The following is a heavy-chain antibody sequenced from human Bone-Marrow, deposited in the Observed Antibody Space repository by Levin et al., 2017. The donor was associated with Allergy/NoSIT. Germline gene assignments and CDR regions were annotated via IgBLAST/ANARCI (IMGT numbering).Heavy chain of an antibody. Sequence: SPTLSLPCSVSGGSISSIAYYWTWIRQHPGKGLEWIGYIYYSGNSDYNPSLKSRASISVDTSKSQFSVRLTSVTAADTAVYFCARMGRLREFDYWGQGALVTVSS. CDR3: ARMGRLREFDY. J-gene: IGHJ4*02. D-gene: IGHD4-17*01. CDR2: IYYSGNS. V-gene: IGHV4-31*02. CDR1: GGSISSIAYY.